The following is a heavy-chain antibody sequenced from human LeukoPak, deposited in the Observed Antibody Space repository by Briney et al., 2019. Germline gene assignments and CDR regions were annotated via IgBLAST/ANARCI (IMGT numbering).Heavy chain of an antibody. V-gene: IGHV3-15*01. J-gene: IGHJ4*02. CDR3: TTAGDQLLYRIYFY. CDR1: GLTFSNAW. CDR2: MKSKADGGTT. D-gene: IGHD2-2*02. Sequence: GGSLRLSCAASGLTFSNAWMTWVRQAPGKGLEWVGRMKSKADGGTTDYAAPVKGRFTISRDDSKSTLYLQMNSLKTEDTAIYYCTTAGDQLLYRIYFYWGQGTLVTVSS.